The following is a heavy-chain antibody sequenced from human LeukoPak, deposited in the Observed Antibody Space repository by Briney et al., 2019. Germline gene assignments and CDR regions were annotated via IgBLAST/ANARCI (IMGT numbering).Heavy chain of an antibody. D-gene: IGHD3-3*01. V-gene: IGHV3-21*01. Sequence: GGSLRLSCAASGFTFSSYSMNWVRQAPGKGLEWVSSISSSSSYIYYADSVKGRFTISRDNAKNSLYLQMNSLRAEDTAVYYCAREGGIWSGYYNYFDYWGQGTLVTVSS. CDR3: AREGGIWSGYYNYFDY. J-gene: IGHJ4*02. CDR2: ISSSSSYI. CDR1: GFTFSSYS.